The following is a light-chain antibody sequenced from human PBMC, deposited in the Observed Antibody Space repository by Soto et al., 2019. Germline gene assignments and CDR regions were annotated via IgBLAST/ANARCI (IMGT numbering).Light chain of an antibody. V-gene: IGKV3-11*01. Sequence: IVLTQSPATLSLSPGERATLSCRASQSIASHLAWYQQRPGQPPRLLIYDSTNRVAGIPDTFSGSESGTDFTLTLSSLGPEDFAVYYCQQRGSWPITFGPGTKVDL. J-gene: IGKJ3*01. CDR1: QSIASH. CDR2: DST. CDR3: QQRGSWPIT.